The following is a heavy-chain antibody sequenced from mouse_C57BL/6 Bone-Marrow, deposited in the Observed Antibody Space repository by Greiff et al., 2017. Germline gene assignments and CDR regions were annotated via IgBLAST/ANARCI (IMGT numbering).Heavy chain of an antibody. CDR3: VREGITTVVAKDFDY. V-gene: IGHV10-3*01. CDR1: GFTFNTYA. Sequence: EVMLVESGGGLVQPKGSLKLSCAASGFTFNTYAMHWVRQAPGKGLEWVARIRSKSSNYATYYADSVKDRFTISRDDSQSMLYLQMNNLKTEDTAMYYCVREGITTVVAKDFDYWGQGTTLTVSS. D-gene: IGHD1-1*01. J-gene: IGHJ2*01. CDR2: IRSKSSNYAT.